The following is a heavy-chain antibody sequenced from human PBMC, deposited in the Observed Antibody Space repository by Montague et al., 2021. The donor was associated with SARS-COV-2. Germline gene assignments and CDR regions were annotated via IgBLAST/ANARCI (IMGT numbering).Heavy chain of an antibody. J-gene: IGHJ3*02. CDR3: ASSGITLTGLDAFDI. Sequence: CAISGDSVSNKSVAWNWIRQSPSRGLDWLGRTYYRSRWDSDYAEXXKRRLVITPDTSKNQVSLQLNSVIPEDTAVYFSASSGITLTGLDAFDIWGQGTMVTVSS. CDR1: GDSVSNKSVA. D-gene: IGHD3-9*01. V-gene: IGHV6-1*01. CDR2: TYYRSRWDS.